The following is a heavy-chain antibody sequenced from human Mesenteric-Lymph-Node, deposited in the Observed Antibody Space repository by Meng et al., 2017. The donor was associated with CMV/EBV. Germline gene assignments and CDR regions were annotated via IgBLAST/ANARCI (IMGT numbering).Heavy chain of an antibody. D-gene: IGHD2-2*01. J-gene: IGHJ3*01. Sequence: GGSLRLSCAASGFTFSSYDMHWVRQATGKGLEWVSGIATTGETYYPGSVKGRFTISREDAKNSLYLQMNSLRAGDTAVYYCVREMYQGDTFDLWGQGTMVTV. CDR1: GFTFSSYD. V-gene: IGHV3-13*01. CDR2: IATTGET. CDR3: VREMYQGDTFDL.